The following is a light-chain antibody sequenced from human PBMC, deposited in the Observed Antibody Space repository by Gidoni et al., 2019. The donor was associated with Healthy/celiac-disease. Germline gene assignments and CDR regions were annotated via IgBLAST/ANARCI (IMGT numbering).Light chain of an antibody. V-gene: IGKV1-39*01. CDR3: QQSYHPWRT. CDR1: QSISSY. J-gene: IGKJ4*01. Sequence: DIQMTQSPSSLSASVGDRVTITCRASQSISSYLNWYQQKPGKAPKLLIYAASSLQSGVPSRFSGSGSGTDFTLTISSLQPEDFATYYCQQSYHPWRTFGGGTKVEIK. CDR2: AAS.